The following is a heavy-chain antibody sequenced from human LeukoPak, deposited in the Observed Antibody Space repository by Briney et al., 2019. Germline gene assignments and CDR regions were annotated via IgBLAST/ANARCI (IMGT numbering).Heavy chain of an antibody. Sequence: PSETLSLTCTVSGASVSSASHWSWIRQPPGKGVEWIAHIYNGVNTNYNPSLKSRVTISVDTSKNQFSLKLSSVTAADTAVYYCARIRYFDWSCPYYFDYWGQGTLVTVSS. CDR2: IYNGVNT. CDR3: ARIRYFDWSCPYYFDY. CDR1: GASVSSASH. D-gene: IGHD3-9*01. V-gene: IGHV4-61*01. J-gene: IGHJ4*02.